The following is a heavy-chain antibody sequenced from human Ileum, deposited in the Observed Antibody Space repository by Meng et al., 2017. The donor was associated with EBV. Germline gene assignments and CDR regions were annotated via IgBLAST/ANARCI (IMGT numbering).Heavy chain of an antibody. D-gene: IGHD3-10*01. J-gene: IGHJ4*02. V-gene: IGHV4-39*01. CDR2: IYYSGNT. CDR1: GGSISSSSYY. CDR3: ARQSDHYYGSGSYYDY. Sequence: LQESGPGLVKPSETLSLPCTVVGGSISSSSYYWGWIRQPPGKGLEWIGMIYYSGNTYYNPSLKSRVTISVDTSKNQFSLRLSSVTAADAALYYCARQSDHYYGSGSYYDYWGQGTLVTVSS.